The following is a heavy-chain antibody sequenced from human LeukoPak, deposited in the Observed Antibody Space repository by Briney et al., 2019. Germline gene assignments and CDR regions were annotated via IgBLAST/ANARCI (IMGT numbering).Heavy chain of an antibody. Sequence: GGSLRLSCSASGFIFSSYAMHWVRQAPGKGLEWVSLISGDGGSTYYADSVKGRFTISRDNSKNSLYLQMNSLRTEDTALYYCARAARSSRLAALQHWGQGTLVTVSS. CDR2: ISGDGGST. J-gene: IGHJ1*01. CDR3: ARAARSSRLAALQH. D-gene: IGHD6-6*01. CDR1: GFIFSSYA. V-gene: IGHV3-43*02.